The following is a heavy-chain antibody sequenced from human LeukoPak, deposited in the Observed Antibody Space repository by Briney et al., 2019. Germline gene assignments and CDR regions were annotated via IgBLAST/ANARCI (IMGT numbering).Heavy chain of an antibody. D-gene: IGHD3-10*01. CDR2: IYHSGST. Sequence: SETLSLTCTVSGYSISSGYYWGWIRQPPGKGLEWIGSIYHSGSTYYNPSLKSRVTISVDTSKSQFSLKLSSVTAADTAVYYCARDLRNTWFGELLRSLYYFDYWGQGTLVTVSS. J-gene: IGHJ4*02. V-gene: IGHV4-38-2*02. CDR3: ARDLRNTWFGELLRSLYYFDY. CDR1: GYSISSGYY.